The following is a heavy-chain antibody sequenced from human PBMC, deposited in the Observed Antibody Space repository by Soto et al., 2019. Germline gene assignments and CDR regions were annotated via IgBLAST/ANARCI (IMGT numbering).Heavy chain of an antibody. D-gene: IGHD2-15*01. Sequence: QLQLVQSGAEVKKPGSSVNVSCKTSGGSFSSNTITWVRQAPGQGLEWMGGIIPIFGTSNYAQKFQGRVTITADESTNTVYMELSRLRYEDTAVYYCARDVLLVVVSATRAAGWSDPWGQGTLVTVSS. J-gene: IGHJ5*02. V-gene: IGHV1-69*01. CDR2: IIPIFGTS. CDR3: ARDVLLVVVSATRAAGWSDP. CDR1: GGSFSSNT.